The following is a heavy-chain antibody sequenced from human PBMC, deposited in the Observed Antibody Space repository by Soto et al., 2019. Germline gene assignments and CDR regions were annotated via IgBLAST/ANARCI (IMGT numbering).Heavy chain of an antibody. CDR1: GGSINNYY. CDR2: IYYSGST. V-gene: IGHV4-59*01. CDR3: ARFYVGWPFDY. J-gene: IGHJ4*02. Sequence: SSETLSLTCTVSGGSINNYYWSWIRQPPGKGLEWIGYIYYSGSTNYNPSLKSRVTISVDTSKNQFSLKMSSVTAAGTAVYYCARFYVGWPFDYWGQGTLVTVSS. D-gene: IGHD3-10*02.